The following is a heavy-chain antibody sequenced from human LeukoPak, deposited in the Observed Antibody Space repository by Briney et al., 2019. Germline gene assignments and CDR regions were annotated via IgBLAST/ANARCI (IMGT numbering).Heavy chain of an antibody. CDR1: GFTFSNYW. D-gene: IGHD1-7*01. CDR3: AREDDWNYEDY. Sequence: GGSLRLSCAASGFTFSNYWMSWVRQAPGEGLEWVVNIKQDGSEKYYVNSVKGRFTISRDNAKNSLYLQMNSLRAEDTAIYYCAREDDWNYEDYWGQGTLVTVSS. V-gene: IGHV3-7*01. J-gene: IGHJ4*02. CDR2: IKQDGSEK.